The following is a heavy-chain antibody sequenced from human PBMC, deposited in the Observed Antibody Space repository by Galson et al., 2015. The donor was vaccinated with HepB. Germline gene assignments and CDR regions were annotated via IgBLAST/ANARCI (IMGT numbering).Heavy chain of an antibody. CDR2: IYSADSDT. V-gene: IGHV5-51*01. D-gene: IGHD1-26*01. J-gene: IGHJ3*02. CDR1: GYRFTSYW. CDR3: ARLLPGYSGSYHAFNI. Sequence: QSGAEVKKPGESLKISCKDSGYRFTSYWIGWVRQMPGKGLEWMGIIYSADSDTRYSPSFQSQVTISVDKSISTAYLQWSSLKASDTAMYYCARLLPGYSGSYHAFNIWGQGTMVIVSS.